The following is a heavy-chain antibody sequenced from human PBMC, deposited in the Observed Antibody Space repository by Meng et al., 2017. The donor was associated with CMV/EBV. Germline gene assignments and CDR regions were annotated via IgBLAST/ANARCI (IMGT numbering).Heavy chain of an antibody. CDR1: GFTFSSYA. CDR2: IYSGGSST. V-gene: IGHV3-23*03. J-gene: IGHJ4*02. D-gene: IGHD4-17*01. Sequence: GGSLRLSCAASGFTFSSYAMSWVRQAPGKGLEWVSVIYSGGSSTYYADSVKGRFTISRDNSKNTLYLQMNSLRAEDTAVYYCARDLGYGDYVGYFDYWGQGTLVTVSS. CDR3: ARDLGYGDYVGYFDY.